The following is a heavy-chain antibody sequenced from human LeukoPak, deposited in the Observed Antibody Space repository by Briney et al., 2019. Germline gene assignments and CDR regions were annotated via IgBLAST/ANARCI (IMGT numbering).Heavy chain of an antibody. D-gene: IGHD6-6*01. CDR2: ISAYNGNT. J-gene: IGHJ4*02. V-gene: IGHV1-18*01. Sequence: ASVKVSCKASGYTFTSYGISWVRQAPGQGLEWMGWISAYNGNTNYAQKLQGRVTMTADTSTSTAYMELRSLRSDDTAVYYCARFRSSSLPLYYFDYWGREPWSPSPQ. CDR1: GYTFTSYG. CDR3: ARFRSSSLPLYYFDY.